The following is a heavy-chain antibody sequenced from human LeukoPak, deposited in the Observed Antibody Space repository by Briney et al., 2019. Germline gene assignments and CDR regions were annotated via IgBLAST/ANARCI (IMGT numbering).Heavy chain of an antibody. D-gene: IGHD4-17*01. J-gene: IGHJ3*01. CDR1: GFTFSSYA. CDR3: ARDPNGDYIGAFDF. CDR2: ISYDGSNK. V-gene: IGHV3-30*04. Sequence: PGRSLRLSCAASGFTFSSYAMHWVRQAPGKGLEWVAVISYDGSNKYYADSVKGRFTISRDNFKNTLYLQMNSLRAEDTALYFCARDPNGDYIGAFDFLGQGTVVTVSS.